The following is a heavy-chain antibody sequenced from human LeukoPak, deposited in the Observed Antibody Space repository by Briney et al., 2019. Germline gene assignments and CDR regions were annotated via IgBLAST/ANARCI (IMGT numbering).Heavy chain of an antibody. D-gene: IGHD4-23*01. V-gene: IGHV1-24*01. CDR2: FDPEDGET. J-gene: IGHJ6*02. CDR3: AASHSALTTVEDYYYYGMDV. Sequence: ASVKVSCKVSGYTLTELSMHWVRQAPGKGLEWMGGFDPEDGETIYAQKFQGSVTMTEDTSTDTAYMELSSLRSEDTAVYYCAASHSALTTVEDYYYYGMDVWGQGTTVTVSS. CDR1: GYTLTELS.